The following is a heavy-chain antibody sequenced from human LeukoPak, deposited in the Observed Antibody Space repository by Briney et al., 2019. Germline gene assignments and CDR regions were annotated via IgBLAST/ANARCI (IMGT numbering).Heavy chain of an antibody. D-gene: IGHD6-13*01. CDR1: GYSFTSFW. Sequence: GESLKISFKGSGYSFTSFWIAWVRQMPGKGLEWMGIIYPADSDTRYSPSFQGQVTISADKSISTAYLQWSRLKASDTAMYYCARLEQQRSSFDYWGQGTLVTVSS. CDR2: IYPADSDT. CDR3: ARLEQQRSSFDY. J-gene: IGHJ4*02. V-gene: IGHV5-51*01.